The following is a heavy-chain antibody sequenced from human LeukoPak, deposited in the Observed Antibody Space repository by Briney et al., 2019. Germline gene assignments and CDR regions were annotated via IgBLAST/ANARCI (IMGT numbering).Heavy chain of an antibody. CDR3: AKDLHYYDSSGYSSYFDY. Sequence: SGGSLRLSCAASGFTFSSYGMHWVRQAPGKGLEWVAVISYDGSNKYYADSVKGRFTISRDNSKNTLYLQMNSLRAEDTAVYYCAKDLHYYDSSGYSSYFDYWGQGTLVTVSS. V-gene: IGHV3-30*18. CDR1: GFTFSSYG. CDR2: ISYDGSNK. D-gene: IGHD3-22*01. J-gene: IGHJ4*02.